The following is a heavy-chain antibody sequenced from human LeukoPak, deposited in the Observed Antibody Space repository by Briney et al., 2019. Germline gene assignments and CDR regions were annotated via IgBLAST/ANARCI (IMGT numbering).Heavy chain of an antibody. CDR2: INSDGSRI. D-gene: IGHD6-19*01. CDR1: GFTFSSYW. CDR3: AKLGDGSSGWFHFDY. J-gene: IGHJ4*02. V-gene: IGHV3-74*01. Sequence: GGSLRLSCAASGFTFSSYWMHWVRQAPGKGLVWVSRINSDGSRISYADSVKGRFTISRDNSKNTLYLQMNSLRVEDTAVYYCAKLGDGSSGWFHFDYWGQGTLVTVSS.